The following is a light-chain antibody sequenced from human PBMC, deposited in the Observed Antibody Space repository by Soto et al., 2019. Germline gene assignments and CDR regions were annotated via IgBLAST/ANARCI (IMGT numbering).Light chain of an antibody. J-gene: IGKJ1*01. V-gene: IGKV3-11*01. CDR1: QSVSSY. Sequence: LTQSRATLSLCPGQRATLSNRASQSVSSYLAWYQQKPGQAPRLLIYGASTRATDIPARFSGSGSGTDFTLTISSLQPEDFATYYCQQSYSTSWTFGQGTKVDIK. CDR3: QQSYSTSWT. CDR2: GAS.